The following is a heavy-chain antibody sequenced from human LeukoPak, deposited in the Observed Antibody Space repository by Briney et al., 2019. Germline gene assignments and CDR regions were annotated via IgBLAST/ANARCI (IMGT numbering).Heavy chain of an antibody. J-gene: IGHJ6*02. V-gene: IGHV1-58*01. Sequence: GASVKVSCKASGFTFTSPAVQWVRQARGQRLEWIGWIVVGSGNTNYAQKFQERVTITRDMSTSTAYMELSSLRSEDTAVYYCAAGRFLEWLVRMDVWGQGTTVTVSS. CDR3: AAGRFLEWLVRMDV. CDR1: GFTFTSPA. D-gene: IGHD3-3*01. CDR2: IVVGSGNT.